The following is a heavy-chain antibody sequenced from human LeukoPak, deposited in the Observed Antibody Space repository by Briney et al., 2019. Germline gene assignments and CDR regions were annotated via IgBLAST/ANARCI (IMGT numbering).Heavy chain of an antibody. CDR1: GFTFSSYS. CDR3: AIDLASGIAAAGTVHWFDP. CDR2: ISSSSSYI. J-gene: IGHJ5*02. Sequence: GGSLRLSCAASGFTFSSYSMNWVRQAPGKGLEWVSSISSSSSYIYYADSVKGRFTISRDNAKNSLYLQMNSLRAEDTAVYYCAIDLASGIAAAGTVHWFDPWGQGTLVTVSS. V-gene: IGHV3-21*01. D-gene: IGHD6-13*01.